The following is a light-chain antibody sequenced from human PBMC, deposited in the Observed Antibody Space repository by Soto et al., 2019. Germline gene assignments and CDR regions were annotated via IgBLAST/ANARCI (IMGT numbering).Light chain of an antibody. J-gene: IGKJ2*02. Sequence: EMVMTQSPATLSVSPGERATLSCRASQSVSSNLAWYQQKPGRAPRLLIYGASTRATSIPARFNGSGSGTEFTLTISSLQSEDFAVYFCQQYNYWPRTFGQGTKLEIK. CDR1: QSVSSN. V-gene: IGKV3-15*01. CDR2: GAS. CDR3: QQYNYWPRT.